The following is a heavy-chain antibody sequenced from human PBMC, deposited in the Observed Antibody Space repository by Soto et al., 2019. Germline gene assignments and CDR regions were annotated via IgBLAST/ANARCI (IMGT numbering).Heavy chain of an antibody. CDR3: AKGPIFGVENIYDY. Sequence: EVQLVESGGGLVQSGGSLRLSCAASGFTFSSYAMSWVRQAPGKGLEWVSSMSGAGRSSYDADSVKGRFTISRDNSKNTLYLQMNNLRAEDTALYYCAKGPIFGVENIYDYWGQGTLVTVSS. J-gene: IGHJ4*02. CDR1: GFTFSSYA. CDR2: MSGAGRSS. V-gene: IGHV3-23*04. D-gene: IGHD3-3*01.